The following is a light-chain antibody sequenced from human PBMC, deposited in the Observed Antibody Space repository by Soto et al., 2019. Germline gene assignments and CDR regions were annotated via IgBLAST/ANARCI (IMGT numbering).Light chain of an antibody. V-gene: IGKV3-15*01. J-gene: IGKJ1*01. Sequence: VMTQSPATLSVSPGERAALSCRASQSVNTNLAWYQQKPGQPPRLPIYFASTRATAVPARFTAGGSGTEFTLTISSLQSDDLAVYYCQQYDKWPRTFVQGTKVDIK. CDR3: QQYDKWPRT. CDR1: QSVNTN. CDR2: FAS.